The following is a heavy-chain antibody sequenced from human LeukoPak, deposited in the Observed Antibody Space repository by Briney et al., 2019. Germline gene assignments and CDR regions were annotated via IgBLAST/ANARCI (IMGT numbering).Heavy chain of an antibody. V-gene: IGHV3-23*01. Sequence: GGSLRLSCAASGFTFSSYAMSWVRQAPGKGLEWVSAISGSGGSTYYADSVKGRFTISRDNSKNTLYLQMNSLRAEDTAVYYCAKVRGQLLRGPIDYWGQGTLVTVSS. CDR3: AKVRGQLLRGPIDY. J-gene: IGHJ4*02. CDR1: GFTFSSYA. D-gene: IGHD2-2*01. CDR2: ISGSGGST.